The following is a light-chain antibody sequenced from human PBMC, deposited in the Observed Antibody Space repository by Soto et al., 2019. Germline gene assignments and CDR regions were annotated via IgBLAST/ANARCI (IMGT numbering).Light chain of an antibody. J-gene: IGLJ1*01. V-gene: IGLV2-14*01. CDR1: SSDVGGYNY. CDR2: EVS. CDR3: SSYRTSGPLV. Sequence: QSALTQPASVSGSPGQSIAISCTGTSSDVGGYNYVSWYQQLPGKAPKLLIYEVSNRPSGVSHRFSGSKSGNTASLTISGLQAEDEADYYCSSYRTSGPLVFGTGTKLTVL.